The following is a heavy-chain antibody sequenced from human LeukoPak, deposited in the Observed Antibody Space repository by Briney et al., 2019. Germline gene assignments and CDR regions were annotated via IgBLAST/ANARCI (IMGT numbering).Heavy chain of an antibody. CDR1: GGSISSGGYY. J-gene: IGHJ6*02. CDR3: ARHVYDFWSGYARPKTQDNYGMDV. V-gene: IGHV4-39*01. CDR2: IFYSGST. D-gene: IGHD3-3*01. Sequence: SETLSLTCTVSGGSISSGGYYWGWIRQPPGKGLEWIGSIFYSGSTYYNPSLKSRVTISVGTSKNQFSLKLSSVTAADTAVYYCARHVYDFWSGYARPKTQDNYGMDVWGQGTTVTVSS.